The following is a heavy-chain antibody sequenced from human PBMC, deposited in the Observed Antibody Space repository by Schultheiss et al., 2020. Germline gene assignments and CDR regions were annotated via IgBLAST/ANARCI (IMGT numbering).Heavy chain of an antibody. CDR1: GGSFSGYY. CDR3: ARDGALYYDFWSGYYTPQFNWFDP. J-gene: IGHJ5*02. Sequence: SQTLSLTCAVYGGSFSGYYWSWIRQPPGKGLEWIGEINHSGSTNYNPSLKSRVTISVDTSKNQFSLKLSSVTAADTAVYYCARDGALYYDFWSGYYTPQFNWFDPWGQGTLVTVSS. D-gene: IGHD3-3*01. CDR2: INHSGST. V-gene: IGHV4-34*01.